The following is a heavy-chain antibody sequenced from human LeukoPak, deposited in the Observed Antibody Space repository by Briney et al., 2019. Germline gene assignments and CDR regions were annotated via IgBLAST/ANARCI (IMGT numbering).Heavy chain of an antibody. V-gene: IGHV3-30*02. D-gene: IGHD2-15*01. Sequence: GGSLRLSCAASGFTFSSYGMHWVRQAPGKGLEWVVFIRYDGSNKYYADSVKGRFTISRDNSKNTLYLQMNSLRAEDTAVYYCAKGLKFTPGHYYYYMDVWGKGTTVTVSS. CDR3: AKGLKFTPGHYYYYMDV. CDR1: GFTFSSYG. CDR2: IRYDGSNK. J-gene: IGHJ6*03.